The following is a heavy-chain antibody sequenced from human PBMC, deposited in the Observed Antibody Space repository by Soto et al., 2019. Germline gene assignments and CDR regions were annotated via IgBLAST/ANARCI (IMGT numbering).Heavy chain of an antibody. CDR1: GYSFNGYY. D-gene: IGHD3-16*01. J-gene: IGHJ6*02. Sequence: GASVEVSCKASGYSFNGYYMHWVRKATGQGLEWMGWINPNSGNTHYASKVQGRLTMTTDTSTSTAYMDLGSLTSDDTAVYYCAMVDNYVTPTPQDVWGQGTTVTVSS. V-gene: IGHV1-2*02. CDR3: AMVDNYVTPTPQDV. CDR2: INPNSGNT.